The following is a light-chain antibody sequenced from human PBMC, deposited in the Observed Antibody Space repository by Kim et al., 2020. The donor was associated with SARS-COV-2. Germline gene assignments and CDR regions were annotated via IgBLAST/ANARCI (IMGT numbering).Light chain of an antibody. V-gene: IGKV3-15*01. Sequence: SPGERATHNCRASQSISTTLTWYQQKAGQAPRLLIYGASTRATGIPARFSGSGSGTDFTLTISSLQSEDCAVYYCQQYSDWPPWTFGQGTKVDIK. CDR3: QQYSDWPPWT. J-gene: IGKJ1*01. CDR1: QSISTT. CDR2: GAS.